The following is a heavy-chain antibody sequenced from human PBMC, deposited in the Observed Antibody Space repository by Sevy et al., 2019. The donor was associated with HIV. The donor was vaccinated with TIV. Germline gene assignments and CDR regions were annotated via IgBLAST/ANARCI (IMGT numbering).Heavy chain of an antibody. CDR1: GFTVSSNY. CDR2: IYSGGST. D-gene: IGHD3-3*01. J-gene: IGHJ6*02. CDR3: VRDRRGITIFGVVTYGMDV. V-gene: IGHV3-53*01. Sequence: GGSLRLSCAASGFTVSSNYMSWVRQAPGKGLEWVSVIYSGGSTYYADSVKGRFTISRDNSKNTLYLQMNSLRAEDTAVYYCVRDRRGITIFGVVTYGMDVWGQGTTVTVSS.